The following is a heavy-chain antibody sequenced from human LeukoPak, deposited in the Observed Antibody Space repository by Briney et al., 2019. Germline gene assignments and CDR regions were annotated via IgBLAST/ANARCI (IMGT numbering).Heavy chain of an antibody. CDR1: GFTFSDYY. Sequence: GGSLRLSCAASGFTFSDYYMSWIRQAPGKGLEWVSYISSSGSAIYYADSVKGRFTISRDNAKNSLYLQMNSLRAEDTAVYYCARIHGDSYYYYYYYMDVWGKGTTVTVSS. J-gene: IGHJ6*03. CDR3: ARIHGDSYYYYYYYMDV. D-gene: IGHD4-17*01. CDR2: ISSSGSAI. V-gene: IGHV3-11*01.